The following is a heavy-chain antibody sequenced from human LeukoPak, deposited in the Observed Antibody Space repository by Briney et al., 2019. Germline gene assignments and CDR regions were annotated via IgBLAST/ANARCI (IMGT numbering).Heavy chain of an antibody. CDR1: GFTFSTYW. Sequence: GGSLRLSCAASGFTFSTYWMSWVRQAPGKGLEWVANIKQDGSNNYYVDSVKGRFTISRDNAKNSLYLQMNSLRAEDTAVYYCARWGGFHLDYWGQGTLVAVSS. D-gene: IGHD3-3*01. CDR3: ARWGGFHLDY. J-gene: IGHJ4*02. CDR2: IKQDGSNN. V-gene: IGHV3-7*01.